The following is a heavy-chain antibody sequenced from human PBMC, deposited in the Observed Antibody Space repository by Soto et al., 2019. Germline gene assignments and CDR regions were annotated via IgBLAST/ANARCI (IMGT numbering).Heavy chain of an antibody. CDR2: IKQDGSEK. CDR1: GFTFSSYW. J-gene: IGHJ4*02. V-gene: IGHV3-7*01. CDR3: ARAGYSSSWYVTY. Sequence: GGSLRLSCAASGFTFSSYWMSWVRQAPGKGLEWVANIKQDGSEKYYVDSVKGRFTISRDNAKNSLYLQMNSLRAEDTAVYYCARAGYSSSWYVTYWGQGTLVTVSS. D-gene: IGHD6-13*01.